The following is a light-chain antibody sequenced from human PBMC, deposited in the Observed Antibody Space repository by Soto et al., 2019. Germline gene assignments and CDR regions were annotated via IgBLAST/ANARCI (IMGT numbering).Light chain of an antibody. V-gene: IGKV3-20*01. CDR2: DTS. CDR3: QQYGTSEII. CDR1: QTLSNSF. Sequence: DIVMTQSPATLSLSPGERATLSCRVSQTLSNSFIAWYQQKPGQAPRLLIYDTSSRATGVPDRYSASGSGTDFTLTISRLEPEDVAVFFCQQYGTSEIIFGQGTRLEIK. J-gene: IGKJ5*01.